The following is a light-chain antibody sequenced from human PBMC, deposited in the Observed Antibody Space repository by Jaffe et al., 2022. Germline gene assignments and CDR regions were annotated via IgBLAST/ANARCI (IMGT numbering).Light chain of an antibody. CDR1: QNINNY. Sequence: DIQMTQSPSSLSTSVGDRVTITCRASQNINNYLSWHQHKPGKAPKVLIYAASNLQSGVPSRFSGSGSGTDFTLTISSLQPEDFATYYCQQTYSVPITFGQGTRLEIK. CDR2: AAS. CDR3: QQTYSVPIT. J-gene: IGKJ5*01. V-gene: IGKV1-39*01.